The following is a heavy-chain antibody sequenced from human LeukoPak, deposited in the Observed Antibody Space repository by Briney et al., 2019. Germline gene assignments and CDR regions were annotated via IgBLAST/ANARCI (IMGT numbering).Heavy chain of an antibody. V-gene: IGHV3-48*01. CDR1: GFTFSSYS. J-gene: IGHJ4*02. CDR3: AKAADGYYDSSGYSYFDY. Sequence: PGGSLRLSCAVSGFTFSSYSMNWVRQAPGKGLEWLSYISSNIDTTYYADSVRGRFTISRDNAKNSLYLQMNSLRAEDTAVYYCAKAADGYYDSSGYSYFDYWGQGTLVTVSS. D-gene: IGHD3-22*01. CDR2: ISSNIDTT.